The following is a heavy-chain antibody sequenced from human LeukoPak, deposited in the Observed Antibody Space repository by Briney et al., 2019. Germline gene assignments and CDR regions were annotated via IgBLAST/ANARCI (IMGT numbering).Heavy chain of an antibody. D-gene: IGHD6-6*01. J-gene: IGHJ4*02. V-gene: IGHV3-30*18. CDR1: GFTFSSYG. Sequence: GGSLRLSCAASGFTFSSYGMHWVRQAPGKGLEWVAVISYDGGNKYYADSVKGRFTISRDNSKNTLYLQMNSLRAEDTAVYYCAKGGYSSSWTFDYWGQGTLVTVSS. CDR3: AKGGYSSSWTFDY. CDR2: ISYDGGNK.